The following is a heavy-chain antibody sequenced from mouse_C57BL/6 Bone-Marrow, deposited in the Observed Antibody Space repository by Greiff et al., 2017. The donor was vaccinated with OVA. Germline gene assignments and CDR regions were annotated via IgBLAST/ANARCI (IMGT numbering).Heavy chain of an antibody. J-gene: IGHJ2*01. CDR2: INPNNGGT. CDR1: GYTFTDYN. CDR3: ARWGDGYPYFDY. D-gene: IGHD2-3*01. Sequence: VQLQQSGPELVKPGASVKIPCKASGYTFTDYNMDWVKQSHGKSLEWIGDINPNNGGTIYNQKFKGKATLTVDKSSSSAYMELRSLTSEDTAVYYCARWGDGYPYFDYWGQGTTLTVSS. V-gene: IGHV1-18*01.